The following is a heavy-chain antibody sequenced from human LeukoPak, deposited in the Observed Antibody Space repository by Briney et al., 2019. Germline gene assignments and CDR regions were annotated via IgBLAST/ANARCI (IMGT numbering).Heavy chain of an antibody. CDR1: GFSFISYG. Sequence: GGSLRLSCAASGFSFISYGMHWVRQAPGKGLEWVGVISDDGRNKKYADSVKGRFTISRDNSKDTLYLQMNSLRAEDTAVYYCARGADYYDSSGYYREYFQHWGQGTLVTVSS. CDR2: ISDDGRNK. D-gene: IGHD3-22*01. CDR3: ARGADYYDSSGYYREYFQH. V-gene: IGHV3-30*03. J-gene: IGHJ1*01.